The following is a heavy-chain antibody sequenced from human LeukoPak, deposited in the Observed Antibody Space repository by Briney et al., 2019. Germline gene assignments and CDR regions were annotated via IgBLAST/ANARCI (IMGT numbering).Heavy chain of an antibody. CDR1: GYSFTGYY. J-gene: IGHJ4*02. Sequence: ASVKVFCKASGYSFTGYYMHWVRQAPGQGLQWMGWINPNSGGTNYAQKFQGRVTMTRDTSISTAYMELSRLRSDDTAVYYCARGGFLEWLLFFDYWGQGTLVTVSS. V-gene: IGHV1-2*02. CDR2: INPNSGGT. D-gene: IGHD3-3*01. CDR3: ARGGFLEWLLFFDY.